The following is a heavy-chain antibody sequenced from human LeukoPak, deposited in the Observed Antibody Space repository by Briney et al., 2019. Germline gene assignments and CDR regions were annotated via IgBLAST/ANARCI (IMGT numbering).Heavy chain of an antibody. Sequence: SETLSLTCAVYGASFSGYYWSWIRQPPGKGLEWIGEINHSGSTNYNPSLKSRVTISVDTSKNQFSLKLSSVTAADTAVYYCARGRPGVLYRGFYYYYYGMDVWGQGTTVTVSS. CDR2: INHSGST. D-gene: IGHD2-2*02. J-gene: IGHJ6*02. V-gene: IGHV4-34*01. CDR3: ARGRPGVLYRGFYYYYYGMDV. CDR1: GASFSGYY.